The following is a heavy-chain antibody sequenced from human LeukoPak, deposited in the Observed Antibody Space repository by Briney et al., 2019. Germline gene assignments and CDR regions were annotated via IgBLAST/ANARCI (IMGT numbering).Heavy chain of an antibody. CDR2: INHSGST. Sequence: SETLSLTCAVYGGSFSGYYWSWIRQPPGKGLEWIGEINHSGSTNYNPSLKSRVTMSVDTSKNQFSLKLSSVTAADTAVYYCARDYRSYSGSYSLSNWFDPWGQGTLVTVSS. CDR1: GGSFSGYY. V-gene: IGHV4-34*01. CDR3: ARDYRSYSGSYSLSNWFDP. D-gene: IGHD1-26*01. J-gene: IGHJ5*02.